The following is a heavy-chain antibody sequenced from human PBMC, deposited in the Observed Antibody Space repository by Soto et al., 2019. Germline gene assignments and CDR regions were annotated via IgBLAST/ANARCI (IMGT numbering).Heavy chain of an antibody. CDR1: GYTFTGYY. Sequence: ASVKVSCKASGYTFTGYYMHWVRQAPGQGLEWMGWINPNSGGTNYAQKFQGWVTMTRDTSISTAYMELSRLRSDDTAVYYCARGYCSSTSCYEDWFDPWGQGTLVTVSS. CDR2: INPNSGGT. J-gene: IGHJ5*02. D-gene: IGHD2-2*01. V-gene: IGHV1-2*04. CDR3: ARGYCSSTSCYEDWFDP.